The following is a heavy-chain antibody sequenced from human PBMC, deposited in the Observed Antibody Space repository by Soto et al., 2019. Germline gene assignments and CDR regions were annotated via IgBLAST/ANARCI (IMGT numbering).Heavy chain of an antibody. V-gene: IGHV4-59*01. CDR1: GGSIRSYY. CDR3: ARGRLGYCSSTSCPFDP. J-gene: IGHJ5*02. CDR2: IYHSGST. Sequence: PSETLSLTCTVSGGSIRSYYWSWIRQPPGKGLEWIGNIYHSGSTNYNPSLESRVTISVDTSKNQFSLKLSSATAADTAVYYCARGRLGYCSSTSCPFDPWGQGTLVTVSS. D-gene: IGHD2-2*01.